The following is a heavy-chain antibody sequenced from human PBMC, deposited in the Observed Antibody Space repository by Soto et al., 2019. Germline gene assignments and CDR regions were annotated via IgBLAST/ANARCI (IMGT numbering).Heavy chain of an antibody. J-gene: IGHJ4*02. CDR2: ILSKSDGGTI. CDR3: TAMTALY. Sequence: SVGSLRLSCAASGFSFSNAWMSWVRQAPGKGLEWVGRILSKSDGGTIDYNAPVNGRFTISRDDSKNTLNLQMDRLNSEDTAVYYCTAMTALYWGQGTLVTVSS. V-gene: IGHV3-15*01. CDR1: GFSFSNAW. D-gene: IGHD2-21*02.